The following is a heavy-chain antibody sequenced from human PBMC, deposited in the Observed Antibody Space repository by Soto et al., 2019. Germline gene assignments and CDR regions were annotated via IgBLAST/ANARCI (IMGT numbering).Heavy chain of an antibody. CDR1: GYSISISNW. CDR2: IYYSGST. J-gene: IGHJ4*02. CDR3: ARLNDYGDYRAFDY. Sequence: LSLTCAVSGYSISISNWWGWIRQPPGKGLEWIGYIYYSGSTYYNPSLKSRVTMSVDTSKNQFSLKLSSVTAVDTAVYYCARLNDYGDYRAFDYWGQGTLVTVSS. D-gene: IGHD4-17*01. V-gene: IGHV4-28*01.